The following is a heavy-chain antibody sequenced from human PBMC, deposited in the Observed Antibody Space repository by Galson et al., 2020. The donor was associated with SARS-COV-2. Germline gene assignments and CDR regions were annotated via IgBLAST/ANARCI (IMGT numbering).Heavy chain of an antibody. D-gene: IGHD1-1*01. CDR1: GYTFSNYI. Sequence: ASVPVSCQASGYTFSNYIITWVRQAPAQGLEWLEWIRPCNGEPHYERHLQGRVTMTTDKSTGTAYMELRRLRSDDTAVYDCARGRSCELRYWFDPWGQGTLVTVSS. V-gene: IGHV1-18*01. CDR2: IRPCNGEP. CDR3: ARGRSCELRYWFDP. J-gene: IGHJ5*02.